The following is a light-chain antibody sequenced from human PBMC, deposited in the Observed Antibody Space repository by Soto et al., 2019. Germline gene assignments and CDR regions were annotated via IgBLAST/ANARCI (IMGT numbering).Light chain of an antibody. J-gene: IGLJ2*01. V-gene: IGLV2-23*02. CDR3: CSYAGSNNLV. CDR2: EVD. CDR1: SSDVKTYNL. Sequence: QSALTQPASVSGSPGQSITLSCPGTSSDVKTYNLVSWYQQHPGKAPEVIIYEVDKRPSGISSRFSGSKSGNTASLTISGLQAEDEADYYCCSYAGSNNLVFGGGTKLTVL.